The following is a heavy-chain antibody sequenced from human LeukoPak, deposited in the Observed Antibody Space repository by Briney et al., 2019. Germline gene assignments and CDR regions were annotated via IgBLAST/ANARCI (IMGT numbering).Heavy chain of an antibody. CDR3: ANTYVVQWLVQGAFDI. Sequence: PGGSLRLSCAASGFTFSSYAMSWVRQAPGKGLEWVSAISGSGGSTYYADSVKGRFTISRDNSKNTLYLQMNSLRAEDTAVYYCANTYVVQWLVQGAFDIWGQGTMVTVSS. CDR2: ISGSGGST. CDR1: GFTFSSYA. D-gene: IGHD6-19*01. V-gene: IGHV3-23*01. J-gene: IGHJ3*02.